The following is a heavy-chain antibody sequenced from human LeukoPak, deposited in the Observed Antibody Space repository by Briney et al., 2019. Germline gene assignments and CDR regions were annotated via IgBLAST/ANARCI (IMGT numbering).Heavy chain of an antibody. CDR2: IFTSGST. V-gene: IGHV4-4*07. D-gene: IGHD4/OR15-4a*01. CDR3: SRGGANDL. CDR1: GGSITSDY. J-gene: IGHJ5*02. Sequence: SETLSLTCTVVGGSITSDYWSWIRQPAGKGLEWIGRIFTSGSTTYNPSLKSRVTMSLDTSKNQFFLKLSSVTAAGTAAYFCSRGGANDLWGQGTPVTVSS.